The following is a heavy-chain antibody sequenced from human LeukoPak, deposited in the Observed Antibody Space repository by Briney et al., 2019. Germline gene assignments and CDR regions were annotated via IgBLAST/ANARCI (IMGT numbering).Heavy chain of an antibody. Sequence: PGGSLRLSCAASGFTFDDYAMHWVRQAPGKGLEWVSGISWNSGTIGYADSVKGRFTISRDNAKNTLYLQMNSLRAEDTAVYYCASPIVIIPAASFQHWGQGTLVTVSS. CDR1: GFTFDDYA. CDR2: ISWNSGTI. CDR3: ASPIVIIPAASFQH. D-gene: IGHD2-2*01. V-gene: IGHV3-9*01. J-gene: IGHJ1*01.